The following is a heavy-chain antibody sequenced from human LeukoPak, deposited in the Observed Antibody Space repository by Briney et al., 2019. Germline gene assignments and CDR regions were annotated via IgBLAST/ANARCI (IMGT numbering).Heavy chain of an antibody. CDR2: TYYSGST. J-gene: IGHJ3*02. Sequence: PSETLSLTCTVSGGSISSYYWSWIRQPPGKGLEWIGYTYYSGSTNYNPSLKSRVTISVDTSKNQFSLKLSSVTAADTAVYYCAGEVDYGDPAAFDIWGQGTMVTVSS. CDR1: GGSISSYY. D-gene: IGHD4-17*01. CDR3: AGEVDYGDPAAFDI. V-gene: IGHV4-59*01.